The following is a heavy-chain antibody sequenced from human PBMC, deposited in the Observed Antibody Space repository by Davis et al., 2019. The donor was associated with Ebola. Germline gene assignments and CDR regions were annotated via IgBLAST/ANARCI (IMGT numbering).Heavy chain of an antibody. CDR3: ASLSTVTTPFDY. CDR2: ISSSGSPI. D-gene: IGHD4-17*01. V-gene: IGHV3-48*03. J-gene: IGHJ4*02. Sequence: PGGSLRLSCAASGFTFSSYEMNWVRQAPGKGLEWVSYISSSGSPIYYADSVKGRFTISRDNAKNSLYLQMNSLRAEDTAVYYCASLSTVTTPFDYWGQGTLVTVSS. CDR1: GFTFSSYE.